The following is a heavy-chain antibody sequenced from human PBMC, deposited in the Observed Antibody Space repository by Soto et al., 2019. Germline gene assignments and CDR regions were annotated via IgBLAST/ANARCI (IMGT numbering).Heavy chain of an antibody. V-gene: IGHV1-69*06. CDR3: ARGFDFWSGYTRHGMDV. CDR2: IIPIFGTA. Sequence: QVQLVQSGAEVKKPGSSVKVSCKASGGTFSSYAISWVRQAPGQGLEWMGGIIPIFGTANYAQKFQGRVTIPADKSTSTAYMELSSLRSEDTAVYYCARGFDFWSGYTRHGMDVWGQGTTVTVSS. D-gene: IGHD3-3*01. J-gene: IGHJ6*02. CDR1: GGTFSSYA.